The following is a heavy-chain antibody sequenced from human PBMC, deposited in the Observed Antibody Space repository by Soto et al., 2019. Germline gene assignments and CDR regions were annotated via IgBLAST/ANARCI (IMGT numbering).Heavy chain of an antibody. D-gene: IGHD5-18*01. CDR3: ASGIQLWLRRINNGYSG. J-gene: IGHJ4*02. CDR1: GGTFSTYA. CDR2: IIPMFGTA. Sequence: QVQLVQSGAEVKKPESSVKVSCKAPGGTFSTYAISWVRQAPGQGLEWMGGIIPMFGTANYAQRFQDRVTITADKSTNTVYMELCRLRSEDTAVYFCASGIQLWLRRINNGYSGWGQGTLVTVSS. V-gene: IGHV1-69*14.